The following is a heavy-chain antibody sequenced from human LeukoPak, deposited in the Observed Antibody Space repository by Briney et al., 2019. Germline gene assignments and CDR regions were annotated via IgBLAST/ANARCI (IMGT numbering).Heavy chain of an antibody. CDR1: GGSYSGYY. D-gene: IGHD5-12*01. CDR2: INHSGST. J-gene: IGHJ4*02. V-gene: IGHV4-34*01. Sequence: PSETLTLTCAVYGGSYSGYYWSWIRQPPGKGLEWIGEINHSGSTNHNPSLKSRVPISEDTSKNQFSLTLGYPTTADTAVYYCARHAIVATIYDYWGQGTLVTVSS. CDR3: ARHAIVATIYDY.